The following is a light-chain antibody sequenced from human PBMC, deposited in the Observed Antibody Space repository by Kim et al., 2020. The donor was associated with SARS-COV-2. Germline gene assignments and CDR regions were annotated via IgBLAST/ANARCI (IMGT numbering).Light chain of an antibody. CDR2: DAS. V-gene: IGKV3-11*01. Sequence: EIVLTQSPATLSLSPGERATLSCRASQGVSSYLVWYQQKPGQAPRLLIYDASKRATGIPARFSGSGSGTDFTLTISSLEPEDFAVYFCQQRGNLPLTFGQGTRLEIK. CDR1: QGVSSY. J-gene: IGKJ5*01. CDR3: QQRGNLPLT.